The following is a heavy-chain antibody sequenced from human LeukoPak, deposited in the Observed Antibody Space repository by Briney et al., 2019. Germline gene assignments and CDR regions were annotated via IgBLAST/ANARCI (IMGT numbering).Heavy chain of an antibody. CDR2: MNPNSGNT. CDR1: GYSFTKYG. Sequence: ASVKVSCKASGYSFTKYGISWVRQATGQGLEWMGWMNPNSGNTGYAQKFQGRVTMTRNTSISTAYMELSSLRSEDTAVYYCARGNGVGGTTDWGQGTLVTVSS. D-gene: IGHD1-7*01. J-gene: IGHJ4*02. V-gene: IGHV1-8*01. CDR3: ARGNGVGGTTD.